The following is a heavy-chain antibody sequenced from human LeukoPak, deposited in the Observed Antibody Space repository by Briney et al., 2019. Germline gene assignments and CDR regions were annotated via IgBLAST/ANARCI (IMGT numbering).Heavy chain of an antibody. CDR3: ARPYSRSSIDGFDI. D-gene: IGHD6-6*01. V-gene: IGHV1-2*02. J-gene: IGHJ3*02. CDR1: GYSFTAYY. CDR2: INPDRGDS. Sequence: VASVKVSCKTSGYSFTAYYIVWVRQAPGQGLEWMGWINPDRGDSNFEQKFQGRISMTRDTPISTAYLELSGLTSDDTALYYCARPYSRSSIDGFDIWGQGTMVTVSS.